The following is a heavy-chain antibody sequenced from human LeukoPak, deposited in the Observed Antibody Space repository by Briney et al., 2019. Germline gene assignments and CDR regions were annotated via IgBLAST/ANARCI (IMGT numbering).Heavy chain of an antibody. V-gene: IGHV1-69*13. Sequence: VASVKVSCKASGGTFSSYAISWVRQAPGQGLEWMGGIIPIFGTANYAQKFQGRVTITADESTSTAYMELSSLRSEDTAVYYCARLDIIGIAAALDPWGQGTLVTVSS. CDR1: GGTFSSYA. D-gene: IGHD6-13*01. CDR3: ARLDIIGIAAALDP. CDR2: IIPIFGTA. J-gene: IGHJ5*02.